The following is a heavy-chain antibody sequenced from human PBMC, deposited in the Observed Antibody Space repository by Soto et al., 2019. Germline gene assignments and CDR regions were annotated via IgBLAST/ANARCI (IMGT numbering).Heavy chain of an antibody. V-gene: IGHV4-38-2*01. D-gene: IGHD3-10*01. CDR3: GRVGGYGMDV. J-gene: IGHJ6*02. Sequence: SETLSLTCAVSGYSLSSGYYWGWIRQPPGQGLEWIGSIYHSGSTYYNPSLKSRVTISVDTSKNQFSLKLSSLTAAATAVDYCGRVGGYGMDVWGQGTTVTVSS. CDR2: IYHSGST. CDR1: GYSLSSGYY.